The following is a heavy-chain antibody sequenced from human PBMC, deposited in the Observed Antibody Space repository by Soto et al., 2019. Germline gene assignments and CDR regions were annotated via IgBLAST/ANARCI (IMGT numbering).Heavy chain of an antibody. CDR3: ARSVFP. Sequence: SETLSLTCTVSGGSISGYYWSWIRRPPGKGLEWISYIYYSTNYNPSLKSRVTISVDTSKNQLSLKLSSVTAADTAVYYCARSVFPWGQGTLVTVSS. CDR1: GGSISGYY. J-gene: IGHJ5*02. V-gene: IGHV4-59*12. CDR2: IYYST.